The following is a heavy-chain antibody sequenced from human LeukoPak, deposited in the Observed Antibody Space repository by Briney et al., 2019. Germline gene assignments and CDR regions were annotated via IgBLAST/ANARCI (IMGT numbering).Heavy chain of an antibody. CDR1: GFTFSSYA. CDR2: ISGIASNT. D-gene: IGHD2-21*01. J-gene: IGHJ4*02. V-gene: IGHV3-23*01. CDR3: ATEKGDSPDY. Sequence: GGSLRLSCAASGFTFSSYAMSWVRQAPGKGLEWVSAISGIASNTYYADSVQGRFTISRDNSKNTLFLQMNSLRAEDTAVYYCATEKGDSPDYWGQGTLVTVSS.